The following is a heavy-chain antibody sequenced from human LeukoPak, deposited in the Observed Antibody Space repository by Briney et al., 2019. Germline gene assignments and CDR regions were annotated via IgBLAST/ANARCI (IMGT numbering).Heavy chain of an antibody. CDR3: ATNGPGIAVAGYVDY. D-gene: IGHD6-19*01. Sequence: HPGGSLRLSCAASGFTFSGYAMHWVRQAPGKGLEWVAVISYDGSNDYYADSVKGRFTISRDNSKNTLYLQMNSLTAEDTAVYYCATNGPGIAVAGYVDYWGQGTLVTVSS. CDR1: GFTFSGYA. V-gene: IGHV3-30-3*01. J-gene: IGHJ4*02. CDR2: ISYDGSND.